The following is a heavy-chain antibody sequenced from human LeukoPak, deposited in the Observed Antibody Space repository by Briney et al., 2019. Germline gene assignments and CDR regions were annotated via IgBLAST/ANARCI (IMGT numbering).Heavy chain of an antibody. CDR3: ARAACGGDCYSWFDP. CDR1: GGTFSSYA. V-gene: IGHV1-69*04. D-gene: IGHD2-21*02. Sequence: SVKVFCKASGGTFSSYAISWVRQAPGQGLGWMGRIIPILGIANYAQKFQGRVTITADKSTSTAYMELSSLRSEGMAVYYCARAACGGDCYSWFDPWGQGTLVTVSS. J-gene: IGHJ5*02. CDR2: IIPILGIA.